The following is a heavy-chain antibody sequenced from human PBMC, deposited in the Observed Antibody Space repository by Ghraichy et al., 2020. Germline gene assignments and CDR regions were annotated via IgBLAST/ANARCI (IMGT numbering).Heavy chain of an antibody. J-gene: IGHJ5*02. Sequence: ASVKVSCKASGYTFTGYYMHWVRQAPGQGLEWMGWINPNSGGTNYAQKFQGWVTMTRDTSISPAYMELSRLRSDDTAVYYCAGDNHYYDSSGSRTNWFDPWGQGTLVTVSS. D-gene: IGHD3-22*01. CDR2: INPNSGGT. V-gene: IGHV1-2*04. CDR1: GYTFTGYY. CDR3: AGDNHYYDSSGSRTNWFDP.